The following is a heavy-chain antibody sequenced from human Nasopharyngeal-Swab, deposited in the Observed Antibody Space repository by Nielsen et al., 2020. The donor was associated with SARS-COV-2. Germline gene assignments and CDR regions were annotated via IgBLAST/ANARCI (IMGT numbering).Heavy chain of an antibody. V-gene: IGHV4-34*01. CDR2: INHSGST. Sequence: GSLRLSCAVYGGSFSGYYWSWIRKPPGKGLEWIGEINHSGSTNYNPSLKRRVTISVDTSKNQFSLKLSSVTAADTAVYYCARGVVTQYYYYYYYMDVWAKGPRSPSP. D-gene: IGHD2-2*01. CDR1: GGSFSGYY. CDR3: ARGVVTQYYYYYYYMDV. J-gene: IGHJ6*03.